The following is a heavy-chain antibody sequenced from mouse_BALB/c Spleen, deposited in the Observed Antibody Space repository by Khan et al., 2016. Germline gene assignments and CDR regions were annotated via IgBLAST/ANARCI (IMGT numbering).Heavy chain of an antibody. CDR2: ISYSGST. D-gene: IGHD1-1*01. CDR1: GYSITSDYA. CDR3: ARSEEIYYGSSYDY. V-gene: IGHV3-2*02. Sequence: EVQLQESGPGLVKPSQSLSLTCTVTGYSITSDYAWNWIRQFPGNKLEWMGYISYSGSTSYNPSLKSRISITRDTSKNQFFLQLNSVTTEDTATYDCARSEEIYYGSSYDYWGQGTTLTVSS. J-gene: IGHJ2*01.